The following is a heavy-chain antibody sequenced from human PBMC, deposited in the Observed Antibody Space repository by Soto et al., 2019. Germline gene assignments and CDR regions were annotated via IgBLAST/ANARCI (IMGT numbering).Heavy chain of an antibody. J-gene: IGHJ6*02. D-gene: IGHD2-21*02. CDR3: ARDPPCGGDCYSFGMDV. V-gene: IGHV4-30-4*01. Sequence: PSETLSLTCTVSGGSISSGDYYWSWIRQPPGKGLEWIGYIYYSGSTYYNPSLKSRVTISVDTSKNQFSLKLSSVTAADTAVYYCARDPPCGGDCYSFGMDVWGQGTTVTVSS. CDR1: GGSISSGDYY. CDR2: IYYSGST.